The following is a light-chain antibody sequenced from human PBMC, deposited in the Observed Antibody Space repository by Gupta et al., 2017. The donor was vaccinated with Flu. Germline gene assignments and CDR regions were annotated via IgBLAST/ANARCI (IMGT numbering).Light chain of an antibody. J-gene: IGKJ4*01. CDR1: QDITKF. V-gene: IGKV1-33*01. CDR2: DAS. Sequence: PSSLSASVGDGVTITCQASQDITKFLNWYQQKPGKTPKILIYDASNLETGVPSRFSGNGSGTDFTFTISGLQPEDTATYYCQQYTNLPLTFGGGTKVEIK. CDR3: QQYTNLPLT.